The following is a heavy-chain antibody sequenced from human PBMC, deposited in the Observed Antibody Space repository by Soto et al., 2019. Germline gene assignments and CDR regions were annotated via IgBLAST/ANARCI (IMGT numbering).Heavy chain of an antibody. CDR2: ISYDGSKI. V-gene: IGHV3-30-3*01. Sequence: QVQLVESGGGVVQPGRSLRLSCAASGFTFSSHAMHWVRQAPGKGLEWVAVISYDGSKIYYADSVKGRFTISRDNSKNPLYLQVNSLTAEDTAVYFCARDGEDVLRNIPGDAFDIWGQGTMVTVSS. D-gene: IGHD3-3*01. CDR1: GFTFSSHA. J-gene: IGHJ3*02. CDR3: ARDGEDVLRNIPGDAFDI.